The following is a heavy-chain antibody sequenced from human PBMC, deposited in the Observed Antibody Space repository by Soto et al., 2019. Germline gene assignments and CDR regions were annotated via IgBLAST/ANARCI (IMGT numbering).Heavy chain of an antibody. J-gene: IGHJ4*02. D-gene: IGHD3-10*01. CDR1: GGTFNTYA. V-gene: IGHV1-69*19. CDR3: AREVQVHTPAFVY. Sequence: QVQLVQSGAEMKKPGSSVKVSCQSSGGTFNTYAMNWVRQAPGQGPEWMGDISPMFGAANYAPKFRGRVTFTADESTGTSYMQLSSLTSEDTALYFCAREVQVHTPAFVYWGQGTLVTVSS. CDR2: ISPMFGAA.